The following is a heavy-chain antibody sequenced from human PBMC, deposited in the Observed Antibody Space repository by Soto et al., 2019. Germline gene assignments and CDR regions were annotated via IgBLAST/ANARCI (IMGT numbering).Heavy chain of an antibody. CDR1: GXTFSSYG. CDR3: EKERLEYQLLYYYYGMDV. V-gene: IGHV3-23*01. CDR2: ISGSGGST. D-gene: IGHD2-2*01. Sequence: GSLRLSCAASGXTFSSYGISWVRQAPEKGLELVSAISGSGGSTYYADSVKGRFTISRDNSKNTLYLQMNSLRAEHTAVYYCEKERLEYQLLYYYYGMDVWGQGTPATVSS. J-gene: IGHJ6*02.